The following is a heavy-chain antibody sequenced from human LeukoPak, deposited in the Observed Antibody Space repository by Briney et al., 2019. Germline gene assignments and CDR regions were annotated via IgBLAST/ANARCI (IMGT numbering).Heavy chain of an antibody. V-gene: IGHV3-30*18. CDR2: ISYDGSNK. J-gene: IGHJ4*02. CDR3: AKGSSLGDY. CDR1: GFTFSSYG. D-gene: IGHD5/OR15-5a*01. Sequence: GGSLRLSCAASGFTFSSYGMHWVRQAPGKGLEWVAVISYDGSNKYYADSVKGRFTISGDNSKNTLYLQMNSLRAEDTAVYYCAKGSSLGDYWGQGTLVTVSS.